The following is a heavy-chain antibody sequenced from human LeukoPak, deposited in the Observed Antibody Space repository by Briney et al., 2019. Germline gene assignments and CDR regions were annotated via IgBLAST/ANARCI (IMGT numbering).Heavy chain of an antibody. CDR2: ISGSGGST. D-gene: IGHD3-10*01. V-gene: IGHV3-23*01. Sequence: GGSLRLSCAASGFTFSSYAMSWVRQAAGKGLEWVSAISGSGGSTYYADSVKGRFTISRDNSKNTLYLQMNSLRAEDTAVYYCAKDRAAVDPPTMVRGVIILGWFDPWGQGTLVTVSS. J-gene: IGHJ5*02. CDR3: AKDRAAVDPPTMVRGVIILGWFDP. CDR1: GFTFSSYA.